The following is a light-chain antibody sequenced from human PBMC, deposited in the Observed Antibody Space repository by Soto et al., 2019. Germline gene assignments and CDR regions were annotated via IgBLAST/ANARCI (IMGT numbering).Light chain of an antibody. CDR1: SGHSSYA. CDR2: LNNDGSH. CDR3: QTWGTGIQV. J-gene: IGLJ3*02. V-gene: IGLV4-69*01. Sequence: QSVLTQSPSASASLGASVKLTCTLSSGHSSYAIAWHQQQPEKGPRYLMQLNNDGSHNKGDGIPDRFSGSSSGAERYLTISSLQSEDEADYYCQTWGTGIQVFGGGTKVTVL.